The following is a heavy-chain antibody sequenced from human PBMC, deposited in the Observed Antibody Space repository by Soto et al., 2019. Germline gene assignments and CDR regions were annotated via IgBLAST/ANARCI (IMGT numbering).Heavy chain of an antibody. V-gene: IGHV4-34*01. CDR1: GGSFSGYY. Sequence: SETLSLTCAVYGGSFSGYYWSWIRQPPGKGLEWIGEINHSGSTNYNPSLKSRVTISVDTSKNQFSLKLSSVTAADTAVYYCARVKRDDYIWGGYRSKGLFDYWGQGTLVTVSS. CDR3: ARVKRDDYIWGGYRSKGLFDY. J-gene: IGHJ4*02. CDR2: INHSGST. D-gene: IGHD3-16*02.